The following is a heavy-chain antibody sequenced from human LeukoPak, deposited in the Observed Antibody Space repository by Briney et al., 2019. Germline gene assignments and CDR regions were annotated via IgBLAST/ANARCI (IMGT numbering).Heavy chain of an antibody. J-gene: IGHJ6*02. V-gene: IGHV4-4*07. CDR1: GGSISSYY. D-gene: IGHD5-24*01. Sequence: SETLSLTCTVSGGSISSYYWSWIRQPAGKGPEWIGRIYTSGSTNYNPSLKSRVTMSVDTSKNQFSLKLSSVTAADTAVYYCARERPLQTYYYYGMDVWGQGTTVTVSS. CDR2: IYTSGST. CDR3: ARERPLQTYYYYGMDV.